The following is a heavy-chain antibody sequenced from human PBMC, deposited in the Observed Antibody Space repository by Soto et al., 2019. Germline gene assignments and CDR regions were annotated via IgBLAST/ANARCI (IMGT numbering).Heavy chain of an antibody. CDR1: GVTIINHG. D-gene: IGHD2-8*01. Sequence: GGPMRLCCGAAGVTIINHGVHWVRQVPGKGLVWVSCIESDGSRTSYADSVKGRFTISRDNAKNTVYLQMNSLRVDDTAVYYCARDTNGLSYWGQGTLVTVSS. CDR2: IESDGSRT. J-gene: IGHJ4*02. CDR3: ARDTNGLSY. V-gene: IGHV3-74*01.